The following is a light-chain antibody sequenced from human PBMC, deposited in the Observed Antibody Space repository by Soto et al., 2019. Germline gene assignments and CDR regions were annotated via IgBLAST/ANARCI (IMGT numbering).Light chain of an antibody. CDR2: GAS. CDR3: QDYGSSRT. J-gene: IGKJ1*01. V-gene: IGKV3-20*01. Sequence: EIVVTQSPGSLSLSPGERATLSCRASQPLSSTHLAWYQQRPGQAPRLLIYGASSRATGIPDRFSGSGSGTDFPLTISRLEPEDFAVYYCQDYGSSRTFGEGTKVEIK. CDR1: QPLSSTH.